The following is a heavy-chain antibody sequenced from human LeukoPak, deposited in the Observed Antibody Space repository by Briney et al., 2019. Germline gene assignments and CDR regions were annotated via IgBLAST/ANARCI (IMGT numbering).Heavy chain of an antibody. J-gene: IGHJ4*02. CDR1: GFTFDDYA. D-gene: IGHD6-19*01. CDR2: ISWNSGSI. Sequence: PGGSLRLSCAASGFTFDDYAMYWVRQAPGKGLEWVSGISWNSGSIAYADSVKGRFTISRDNAKNSLYLQMNSLRAEDTALYYCAKDRLSDGWYGGCSDYWGQGTLVTVSS. CDR3: AKDRLSDGWYGGCSDY. V-gene: IGHV3-9*01.